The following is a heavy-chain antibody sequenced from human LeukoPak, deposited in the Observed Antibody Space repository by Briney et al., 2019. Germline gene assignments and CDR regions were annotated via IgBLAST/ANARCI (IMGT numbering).Heavy chain of an antibody. D-gene: IGHD6-19*01. CDR2: IWEDGTNI. CDR1: GFTFSIYG. CDR3: ARAGYNSGWYEY. J-gene: IGHJ4*02. Sequence: PGGSLRLSCAASGFTFSIYGMHWVRQAPGKGLEFVAGIWEDGTNIHYADSVMGRFTISRDNSKNTPYLQMSSLSAEDTAVYFCARAGYNSGWYEYWGQGTLVTVSS. V-gene: IGHV3-33*01.